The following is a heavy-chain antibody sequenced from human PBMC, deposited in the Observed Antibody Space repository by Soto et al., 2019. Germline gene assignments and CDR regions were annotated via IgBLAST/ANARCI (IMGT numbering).Heavy chain of an antibody. V-gene: IGHV1-8*01. J-gene: IGHJ4*02. Sequence: ASVKVSCKASGYTFTSYDINWVRQATGQGLERMGWMNPNSGNTGYAQKFQGRVTMTRNTSISTAYMELSSLRSEDTAVYYCARGPTYYYDSSGYSPLSDYWGQGTLVTVSS. CDR3: ARGPTYYYDSSGYSPLSDY. CDR1: GYTFTSYD. D-gene: IGHD3-22*01. CDR2: MNPNSGNT.